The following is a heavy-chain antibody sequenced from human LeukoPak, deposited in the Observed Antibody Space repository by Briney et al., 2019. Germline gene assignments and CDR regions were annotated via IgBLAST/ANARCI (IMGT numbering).Heavy chain of an antibody. CDR2: ISVDGSNK. D-gene: IGHD6-13*01. CDR1: GFTFSNNA. V-gene: IGHV3-30*18. Sequence: QPGRSLRLSCAASGFTFSNNAMNWVRQAPGKGLEWVAVISVDGSNKYYGDSVKGGFTISRDNSKNTVYLQMNSLRAEDTAVYYYAKDRYSSSWYSDFDYWGWGTLVTVSA. J-gene: IGHJ4*02. CDR3: AKDRYSSSWYSDFDY.